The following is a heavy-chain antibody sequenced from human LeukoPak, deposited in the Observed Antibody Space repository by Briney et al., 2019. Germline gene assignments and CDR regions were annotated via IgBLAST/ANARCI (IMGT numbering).Heavy chain of an antibody. J-gene: IGHJ4*02. Sequence: GRSLRLSCAASGFICTDYGMHRVRQAPGKGLEWVAVISNDGIDKYYADSVQGRFTISRDNSKNTMYLQMNSLRAEDTAVYYCAKVAATLFGFFDFWGQGTLVTVSS. V-gene: IGHV3-30*18. CDR2: ISNDGIDK. CDR1: GFICTDYG. CDR3: AKVAATLFGFFDF. D-gene: IGHD3-10*02.